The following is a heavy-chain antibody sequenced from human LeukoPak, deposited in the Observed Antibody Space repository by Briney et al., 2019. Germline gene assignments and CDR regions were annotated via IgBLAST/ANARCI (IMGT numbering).Heavy chain of an antibody. D-gene: IGHD6-13*01. CDR1: GGTFSRYA. J-gene: IGHJ4*02. V-gene: IGHV1-69*13. CDR2: IIPIFGTA. Sequence: SVKVSCKASGGTFSRYAIRWVRQAPGQGLEGMGGIIPIFGTANYAQKFQDRVTITADESTSTAYMELSSLRSEDTAVYYCAIAAAGTSFDYWGQGTLVTVSS. CDR3: AIAAAGTSFDY.